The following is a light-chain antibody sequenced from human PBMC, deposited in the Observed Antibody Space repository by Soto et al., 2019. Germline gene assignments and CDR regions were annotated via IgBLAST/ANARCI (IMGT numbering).Light chain of an antibody. J-gene: IGKJ2*01. Sequence: EIVLTQSPGTLSLSPGERVTLSCRASQSLSSSYLAWYQQKPGQAPRLLIFGASSRATGIPDRFSGSGSGSEFTLTISRLEPEDFAVYYCQQFGSSPYTFGQGTKLEIK. V-gene: IGKV3-20*01. CDR3: QQFGSSPYT. CDR1: QSLSSSY. CDR2: GAS.